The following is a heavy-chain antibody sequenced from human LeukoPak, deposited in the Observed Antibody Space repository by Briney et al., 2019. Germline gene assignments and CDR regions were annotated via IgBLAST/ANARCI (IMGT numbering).Heavy chain of an antibody. CDR2: IIPILGIA. V-gene: IGHV1-69*04. Sequence: ASVKVSCKASGGTFSSYAISWVRQAPGQGLEWMGRIIPILGIANYAQKFQGRVTITADESTSTAYMELSSLRCEDTAVYYCAREGKTGTTWVPDYYFDYWGQGTLVTVSS. J-gene: IGHJ4*02. D-gene: IGHD1-1*01. CDR1: GGTFSSYA. CDR3: AREGKTGTTWVPDYYFDY.